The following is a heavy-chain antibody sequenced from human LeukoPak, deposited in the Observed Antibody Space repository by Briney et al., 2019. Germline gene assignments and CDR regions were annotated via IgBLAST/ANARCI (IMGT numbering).Heavy chain of an antibody. J-gene: IGHJ4*02. CDR3: AKDLSAVQSLGVRGFDY. CDR2: IWYDGSYT. D-gene: IGHD3-3*01. CDR1: GFTFNSCA. Sequence: GRSLRLSCAASGFTFNSCAMHWVRQAPGKGLEWVAVIWYDGSYTNYVDSVKGRFTISRDNSKNTLYLQMNSLRAEDTAVYYCAKDLSAVQSLGVRGFDYWGQGTLVTVSS. V-gene: IGHV3-33*06.